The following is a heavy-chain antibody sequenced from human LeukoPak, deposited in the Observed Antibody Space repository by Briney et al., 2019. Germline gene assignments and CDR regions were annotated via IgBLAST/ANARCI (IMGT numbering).Heavy chain of an antibody. Sequence: ASVKVSCKASGYTFTGYYMHWVRHATGQGVEWMGWINPNSGGTNYAQKFQGRITMTRDTSISTAYMELSRLRSNDTAVYYCARARRYDILTGSVWFDSWGQGTLVTVSS. D-gene: IGHD3-9*01. CDR1: GYTFTGYY. J-gene: IGHJ5*01. CDR2: INPNSGGT. CDR3: ARARRYDILTGSVWFDS. V-gene: IGHV1-2*02.